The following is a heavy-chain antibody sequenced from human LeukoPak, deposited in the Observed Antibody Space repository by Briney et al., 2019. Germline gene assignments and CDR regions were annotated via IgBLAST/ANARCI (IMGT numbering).Heavy chain of an antibody. CDR3: ARTEQLGSTNAFDI. D-gene: IGHD6-6*01. CDR2: INHSGST. J-gene: IGHJ3*02. V-gene: IGHV4-34*01. Sequence: SETLSLTCTVSGGSISSYYWSWIRQPPGKGLEWIGEINHSGSTNYNPSLKSRVTISVDTSKNQFSLKLSSVTAADTAVYYCARTEQLGSTNAFDIWGQGTMVTVSS. CDR1: GGSISSYY.